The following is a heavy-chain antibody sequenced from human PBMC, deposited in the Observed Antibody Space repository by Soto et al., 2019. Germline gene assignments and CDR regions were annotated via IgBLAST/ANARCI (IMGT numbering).Heavy chain of an antibody. J-gene: IGHJ5*02. D-gene: IGHD5-12*01. CDR3: ARDSLAPLYSGYESNWFDP. CDR1: GFTFSSYW. CDR2: INSDGSST. Sequence: PGGSLRLSCAASGFTFSSYWMHWVRQAPGKGLVWVSRINSDGSSTSYADSVKGRFTISRDNAKNTLYLQMNSLRAEDTAVYYCARDSLAPLYSGYESNWFDPWGQGTLVTVSS. V-gene: IGHV3-74*01.